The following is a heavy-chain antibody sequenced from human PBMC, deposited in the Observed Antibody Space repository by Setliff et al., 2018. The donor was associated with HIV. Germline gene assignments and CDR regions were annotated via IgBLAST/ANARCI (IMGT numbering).Heavy chain of an antibody. CDR1: GYRFSSYG. CDR3: ARADPFVTERSHDFGGSSGGWFDP. CDR2: IIPILGTA. J-gene: IGHJ5*02. Sequence: SVKVSCKASGYRFSSYGISWVRQAPGQGLEWMGGIIPILGTANYAQNFQGRVTITADASTSTAYMALSSLRSEDTAVYYCARADPFVTERSHDFGGSSGGWFDPWGQGTLVTVSS. V-gene: IGHV1-69*13. D-gene: IGHD2-15*01.